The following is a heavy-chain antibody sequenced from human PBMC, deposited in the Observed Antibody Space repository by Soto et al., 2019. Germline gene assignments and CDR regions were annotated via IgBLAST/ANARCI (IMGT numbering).Heavy chain of an antibody. CDR1: GLTFSDHY. CDR3: VRAARSGTTHFDY. D-gene: IGHD1-7*01. J-gene: IGHJ4*02. CDR2: SRNKAKSYTT. V-gene: IGHV3-72*01. Sequence: EVQLVESGGVLVQPGGSLRLSCVASGLTFSDHYMDWVRQAPGKGLEWVGRSRNKAKSYTTDYAASVKGRFTISRDDSKSSVYLQMNSMENEDTAVYYCVRAARSGTTHFDYWGQGTLVTVSS.